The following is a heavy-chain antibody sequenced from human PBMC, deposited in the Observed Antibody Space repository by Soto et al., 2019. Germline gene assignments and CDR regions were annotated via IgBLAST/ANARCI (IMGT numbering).Heavy chain of an antibody. V-gene: IGHV3-74*01. Sequence: GGSLRLSCAASGFTFSSYWMHWVRQAPGKGLVWVSRINSDGSSTSYADSVKGRFTISRDNAKNTLYLQMNSLRAEDTAVYYCARVRLHLVGAITEYFDYWGQGTLVTVSS. D-gene: IGHD1-26*01. CDR3: ARVRLHLVGAITEYFDY. CDR2: INSDGSST. J-gene: IGHJ4*02. CDR1: GFTFSSYW.